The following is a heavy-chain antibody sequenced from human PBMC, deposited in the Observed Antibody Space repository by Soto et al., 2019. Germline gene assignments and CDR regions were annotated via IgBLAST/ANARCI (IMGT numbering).Heavy chain of an antibody. CDR1: GGTFSSYT. J-gene: IGHJ6*02. V-gene: IGHV1-69*04. CDR2: IIPILGIA. D-gene: IGHD1-26*01. Sequence: SVKVSCKASGGTFSSYTISWVRQAPGQGLEWMGRIIPILGIANYAQKFQGRVTITADKSTSTAYMELSSLRSEDTAVYYCARDPGYSARCIQGDYYYGMDVWGQGTTVTVSS. CDR3: ARDPGYSARCIQGDYYYGMDV.